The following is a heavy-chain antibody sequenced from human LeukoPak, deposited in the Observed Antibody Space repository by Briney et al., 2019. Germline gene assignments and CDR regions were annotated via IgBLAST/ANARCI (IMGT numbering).Heavy chain of an antibody. CDR1: GLTFSGYS. CDR2: ISSSSTTI. J-gene: IGHJ4*02. V-gene: IGHV3-48*02. D-gene: IGHD3-10*01. Sequence: GGSLRLSCAASGLTFSGYSMNWVRQAPGKGLEWISYISSSSTTISYADSVKGRFTISRDNAKNSLYLQMNSLRDEDTAVYYCARWYYYASGSLDYWGQGTLVTVSS. CDR3: ARWYYYASGSLDY.